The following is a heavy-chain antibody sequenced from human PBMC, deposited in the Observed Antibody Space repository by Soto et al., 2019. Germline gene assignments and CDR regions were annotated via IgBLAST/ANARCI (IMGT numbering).Heavy chain of an antibody. D-gene: IGHD3-22*01. J-gene: IGHJ4*02. V-gene: IGHV4-59*12. CDR1: GGSISSYY. CDR2: IYHSGST. CDR3: ARLIYDSRLNYLYFDS. Sequence: SETLSLTCTVYGGSISSYYWSWVRQPPGKGLEWIGYIYHSGSTGYNPSLKSRVTMSVDKSKNQFSLKVNSVTAADTAVYYCARLIYDSRLNYLYFDSWGQGTLVTVSS.